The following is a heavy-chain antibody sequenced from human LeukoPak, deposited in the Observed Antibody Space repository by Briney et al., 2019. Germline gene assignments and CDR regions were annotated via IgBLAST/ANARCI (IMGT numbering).Heavy chain of an antibody. J-gene: IGHJ2*01. Sequence: SETLSLTCTVSGGSISSSSYYWGWIRQPPGKGLEWIGSIYYSGSTYYNPSLKSRVTISVDTSKNQFSLKLSSVTAADTAVYYCARQRDTAMGGYSQGAGDWYFDLWGRGTLVTVSS. V-gene: IGHV4-39*01. CDR1: GGSISSSSYY. CDR2: IYYSGST. CDR3: ARQRDTAMGGYSQGAGDWYFDL. D-gene: IGHD5-18*01.